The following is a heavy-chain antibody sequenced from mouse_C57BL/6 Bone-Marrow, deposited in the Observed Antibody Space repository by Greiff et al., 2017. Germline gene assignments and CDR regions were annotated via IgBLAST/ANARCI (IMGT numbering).Heavy chain of an antibody. V-gene: IGHV1-74*01. CDR1: GYTFTSYW. J-gene: IGHJ1*03. CDR2: IHPSDSDT. D-gene: IGHD1-1*01. Sequence: QVQLQQPGAELVKPGASVKVSCKASGYTFTSYWMHWVKQRPGQGLEWIGRIHPSDSDTNYNQKFKGKATLTVDKSSSTAYMQLSILTSEDSAVYYCANSSSLWYFDVWGTGTTVTVSS. CDR3: ANSSSLWYFDV.